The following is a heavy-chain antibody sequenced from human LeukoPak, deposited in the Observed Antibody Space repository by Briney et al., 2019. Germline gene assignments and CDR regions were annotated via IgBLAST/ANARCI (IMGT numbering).Heavy chain of an antibody. CDR2: IYPGDSGT. Sequence: GEPLKISCKSSGYSFTSYWIGWVRQMHGKGLELMWIIYPGDSGTSYSPSFQRQVTISADKSISTAYLQWSSLKASDTAMYYCARHTPYYYDSSGYPNWCDPWRQGTLVTVSS. D-gene: IGHD3-22*01. CDR1: GYSFTSYW. CDR3: ARHTPYYYDSSGYPNWCDP. J-gene: IGHJ5*02. V-gene: IGHV5-51*01.